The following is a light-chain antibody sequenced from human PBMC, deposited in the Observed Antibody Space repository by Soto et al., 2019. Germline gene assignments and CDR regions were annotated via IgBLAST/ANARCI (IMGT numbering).Light chain of an antibody. CDR3: CSYAGSYTLI. CDR1: SSDVGAYNY. V-gene: IGLV2-11*01. Sequence: SALAQPRSVSGSPGQSVTISCTGTSSDVGAYNYVSWYQQHPGKAPKLMIYDVSKRPSGVPDRFSGSKSGNTASLTISGLQADDEADYYCCSYAGSYTLIFGTGTKVTVL. CDR2: DVS. J-gene: IGLJ1*01.